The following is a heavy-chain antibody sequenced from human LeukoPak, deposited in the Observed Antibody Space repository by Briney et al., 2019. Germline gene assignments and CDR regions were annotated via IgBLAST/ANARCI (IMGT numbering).Heavy chain of an antibody. Sequence: SQTLSLTCTVSGGSISSGGYYWSWIRQHPGKGLEWIGYIYYSGSTYYNPSLKSRVTTSVDTSKNQFSLKLSSVTAADTAVYYCARRSYYDSSFDYWGQGTLVTVSS. CDR2: IYYSGST. CDR1: GGSISSGGYY. V-gene: IGHV4-31*03. CDR3: ARRSYYDSSFDY. J-gene: IGHJ4*02. D-gene: IGHD3-22*01.